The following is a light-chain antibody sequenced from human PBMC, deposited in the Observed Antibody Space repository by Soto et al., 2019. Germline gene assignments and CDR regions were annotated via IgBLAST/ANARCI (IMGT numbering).Light chain of an antibody. CDR1: QGIGID. V-gene: IGKV1-12*01. J-gene: IGKJ2*01. Sequence: DIQMTQSPSSVSASVGDRVTITCRASQGIGIDLAWYQQKPGQTPKLLIYAASTLQSGVPSRFRGSGSGTDFALTISSLQPEDFATYFCQQDNSFPYTFGQGTKVDIK. CDR2: AAS. CDR3: QQDNSFPYT.